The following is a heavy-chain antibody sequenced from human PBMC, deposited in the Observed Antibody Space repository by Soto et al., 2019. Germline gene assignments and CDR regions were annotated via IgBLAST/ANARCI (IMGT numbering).Heavy chain of an antibody. V-gene: IGHV2-5*02. J-gene: IGHJ6*02. CDR1: GFSLSTSGVG. Sequence: QITLKESGPTLVKPTQTLTLTCTFSGFSLSTSGVGVGWIRQPPGKALEWLALIYWDDDKRYSPSLKSMLNITKDTPKNRVVLTIPNMDPVDTATYYCAHSGYYDSSGYYYPNYYYYGMDVWGQGTTVTVSS. CDR3: AHSGYYDSSGYYYPNYYYYGMDV. D-gene: IGHD3-22*01. CDR2: IYWDDDK.